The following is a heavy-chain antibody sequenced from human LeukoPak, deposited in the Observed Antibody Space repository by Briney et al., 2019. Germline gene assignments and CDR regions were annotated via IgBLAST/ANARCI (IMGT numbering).Heavy chain of an antibody. CDR3: ARSDTHHIHSSSLHFDY. CDR2: SSYSGSS. J-gene: IGHJ4*02. CDR1: GGSIGTNY. Sequence: SETLSLTCSVSGGSIGTNYWSWIRQVPGKGLEWIGYSSYSGSSNYNPSLKSRVTISVDTSKTQFSLYLNSVTAADTAVYYCARSDTHHIHSSSLHFDYWGQGTLV. V-gene: IGHV4-59*01. D-gene: IGHD6-13*01.